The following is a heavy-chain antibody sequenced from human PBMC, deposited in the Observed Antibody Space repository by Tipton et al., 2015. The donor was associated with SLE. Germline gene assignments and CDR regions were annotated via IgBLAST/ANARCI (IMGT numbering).Heavy chain of an antibody. D-gene: IGHD3-3*01. Sequence: SLRLSCAASGFTFDDYAMHWVRQAPGKGLERVAVISWNSAGISYVDSVKGRFTITRDNDKNSLYLQMISLRPEDTALYYCVKGAGVSTDSSSFPVAWGKGTTLAASS. CDR1: GFTFDDYA. CDR2: ISWNSAGI. V-gene: IGHV3-9*01. CDR3: VKGAGVSTDSSSFPVA. J-gene: IGHJ6*04.